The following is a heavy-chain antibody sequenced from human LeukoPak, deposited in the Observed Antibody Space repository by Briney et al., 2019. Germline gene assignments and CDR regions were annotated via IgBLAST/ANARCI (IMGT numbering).Heavy chain of an antibody. CDR2: INISGGST. Sequence: ASVTLSCTASGYTFTSNYMHWMRQAPAPGLEWMGIINISGGSTSYAQKFQGRVTMTRDISTSTVYMELSSLKSEDTAVYYCARDIAVAVGYYYYYYMDVWGKGTTVTVSS. D-gene: IGHD6-19*01. CDR1: GYTFTSNY. V-gene: IGHV1-46*01. J-gene: IGHJ6*03. CDR3: ARDIAVAVGYYYYYYMDV.